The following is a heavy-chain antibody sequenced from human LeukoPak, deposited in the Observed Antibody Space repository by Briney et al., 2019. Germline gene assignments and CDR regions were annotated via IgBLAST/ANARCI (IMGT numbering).Heavy chain of an antibody. Sequence: PGGSLRLSCAASGFTFSSYAMSWVRQAPRKGLEWVSYISSSGFNIYYADSVKGRFTISRDSAKNSLYLQMNSLRAEDTAVYYCARKWLVIDYWGQGTLVTVSS. J-gene: IGHJ4*02. CDR2: ISSSGFNI. D-gene: IGHD6-19*01. CDR3: ARKWLVIDY. CDR1: GFTFSSYA. V-gene: IGHV3-48*03.